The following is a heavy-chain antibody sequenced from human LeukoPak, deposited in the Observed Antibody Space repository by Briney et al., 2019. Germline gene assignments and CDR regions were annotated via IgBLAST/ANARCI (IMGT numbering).Heavy chain of an antibody. V-gene: IGHV3-20*04. CDR3: ARDMNYRTYYYYMDV. Sequence: GGSLRLSCAASGFTFDDYGMSWVRQAPGKGLEWVSGINWNGGSAGYADSVKGRFTISRDNAKNSLYLQMNSLGAEDTALYYCARDMNYRTYYYYMDVWGKGTTVTVSS. CDR1: GFTFDDYG. J-gene: IGHJ6*03. D-gene: IGHD1-7*01. CDR2: INWNGGSA.